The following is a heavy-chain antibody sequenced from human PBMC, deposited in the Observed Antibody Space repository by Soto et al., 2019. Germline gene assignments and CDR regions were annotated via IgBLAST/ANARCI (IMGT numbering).Heavy chain of an antibody. CDR1: GGSISSYY. D-gene: IGHD3-22*01. J-gene: IGHJ4*02. CDR3: AAGIVVVTTYYFDY. V-gene: IGHV4-59*01. CDR2: IYYSGST. Sequence: SETLSLTCTVSGGSISSYYWSWIRQPPGKGLEWIGYIYYSGSTNYNPSLKSRVTISVDTSKNQFSLKLSSVTAADTAVYYCAAGIVVVTTYYFDYWGQGTLVTVSS.